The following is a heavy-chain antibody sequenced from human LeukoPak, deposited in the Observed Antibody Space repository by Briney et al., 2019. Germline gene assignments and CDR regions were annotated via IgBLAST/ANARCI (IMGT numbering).Heavy chain of an antibody. Sequence: SETLSLTCTVSGGSISSYYWSWIRQPPGKGLEWIGEINHSGSTNYNPSLKSRVTISVDTSKNQFSLKLSSVTAADTAVYYCAREGDCSGGSCLAFDIWGQGTMVTVSS. D-gene: IGHD2-15*01. CDR1: GGSISSYY. V-gene: IGHV4-34*01. J-gene: IGHJ3*02. CDR3: AREGDCSGGSCLAFDI. CDR2: INHSGST.